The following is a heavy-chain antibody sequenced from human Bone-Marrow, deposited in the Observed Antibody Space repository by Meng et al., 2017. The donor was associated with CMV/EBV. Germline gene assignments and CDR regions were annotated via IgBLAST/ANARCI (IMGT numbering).Heavy chain of an antibody. CDR2: ISGSGGST. Sequence: GESLKISCAASGFTFSSYAMSWVRQAPGKGLEWVSAISGSGGSTYYADSVKGRFTISRDNSKNTLYLQMNSLRAEDTAVYYCAKVNRWLVVPAAILDCWVQGTLVTVSS. J-gene: IGHJ4*02. CDR3: AKVNRWLVVPAAILDC. D-gene: IGHD2-2*02. V-gene: IGHV3-23*01. CDR1: GFTFSSYA.